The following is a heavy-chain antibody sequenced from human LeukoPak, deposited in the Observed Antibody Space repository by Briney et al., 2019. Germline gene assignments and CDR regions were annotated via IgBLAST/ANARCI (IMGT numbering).Heavy chain of an antibody. CDR2: VHKSGST. Sequence: PSETLSLTCGVSTDSITSNWWSWVRQPPGKEQEWIGEVHKSGSTNYYPSLQSRVTISIDKSKNQIALELTSVTAADTAVYYCARRRRIVGATPGAFDIWGQGTMVTVSS. D-gene: IGHD1-26*01. CDR1: TDSITSNW. CDR3: ARRRRIVGATPGAFDI. V-gene: IGHV4-4*02. J-gene: IGHJ3*02.